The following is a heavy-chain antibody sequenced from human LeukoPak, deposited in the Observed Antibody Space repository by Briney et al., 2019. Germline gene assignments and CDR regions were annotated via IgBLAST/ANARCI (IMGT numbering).Heavy chain of an antibody. Sequence: GGSLRLSCAASGFTFSSYGMHWVRQAPGKGLEWMSFIRYDGSNKYYADSVKGRFTISRDNSMNTLYLQMDSLRAEDTAVYYCAKGYSYGFVYWGQGTLVTVSS. V-gene: IGHV3-30*02. D-gene: IGHD5-18*01. CDR3: AKGYSYGFVY. CDR1: GFTFSSYG. CDR2: IRYDGSNK. J-gene: IGHJ4*02.